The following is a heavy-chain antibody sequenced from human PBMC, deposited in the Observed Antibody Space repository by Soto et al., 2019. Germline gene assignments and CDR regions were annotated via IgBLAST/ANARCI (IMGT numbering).Heavy chain of an antibody. Sequence: EVQLVESGGGLVKPGESLRLSCVGSGFIFSNAWMNWVRQAPGKGLEWVGRIKSEPNGGTIDYAAPVKGRFIISRHDSKSTVYMQMNSLKIEDTGVYYCATGYSLDYWGQGTLVTVSS. J-gene: IGHJ4*02. CDR3: ATGYSLDY. CDR2: IKSEPNGGTI. D-gene: IGHD2-21*01. CDR1: GFIFSNAW. V-gene: IGHV3-15*07.